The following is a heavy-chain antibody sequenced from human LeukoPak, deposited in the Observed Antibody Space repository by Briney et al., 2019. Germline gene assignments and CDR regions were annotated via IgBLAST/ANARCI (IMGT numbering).Heavy chain of an antibody. Sequence: ASVKVSCKASGYTFTGYYMHWVRQAPGQGLEWMGWINPNSGGTNYAQKFQGRVTMTRDTSISTAYMELSRLRSDDTAVYYCAKPSYNSGWFILYWGQGTLVTVSS. V-gene: IGHV1-2*02. CDR2: INPNSGGT. CDR3: AKPSYNSGWFILY. J-gene: IGHJ4*02. D-gene: IGHD6-13*01. CDR1: GYTFTGYY.